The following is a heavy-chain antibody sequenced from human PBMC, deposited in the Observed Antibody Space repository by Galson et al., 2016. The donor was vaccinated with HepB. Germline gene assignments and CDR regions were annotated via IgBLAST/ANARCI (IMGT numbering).Heavy chain of an antibody. Sequence: SLRLSCAASGFSFNIHRMYWVRQAPGKGLEWVASIKEDGSDKYYADSVEGRFTTSRDNAKRSLYLQMNSLRAEDTAVYYCARDGITGWHADFWGQGTLVTVSS. CDR2: IKEDGSDK. J-gene: IGHJ4*02. V-gene: IGHV3-7*03. D-gene: IGHD6-19*01. CDR1: GFSFNIHR. CDR3: ARDGITGWHADF.